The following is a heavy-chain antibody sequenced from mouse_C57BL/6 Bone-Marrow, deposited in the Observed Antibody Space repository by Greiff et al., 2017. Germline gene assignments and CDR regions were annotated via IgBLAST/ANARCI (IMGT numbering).Heavy chain of an antibody. D-gene: IGHD1-1*01. CDR2: INPNNGGT. CDR3: ARRYYGSFYWYFDV. Sequence: EVQLQESGPELVKPGASVKIPCKASGYTFTDYNMDWVKQSHGKSLEWIGDINPNNGGTIYNQKFKGKATLTVDKSSSTAYMELRSLTSEDTAVYYCARRYYGSFYWYFDVWGTGTTVTVSS. J-gene: IGHJ1*03. V-gene: IGHV1-18*01. CDR1: GYTFTDYN.